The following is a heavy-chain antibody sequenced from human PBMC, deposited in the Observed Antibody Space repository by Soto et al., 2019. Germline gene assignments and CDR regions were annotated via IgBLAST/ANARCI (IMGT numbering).Heavy chain of an antibody. CDR2: INHSGST. Sequence: SETLSLTCAVYGGSFSGYYWSWIRQPPGKGLEWIGEINHSGSTNYNPSLKSRVTISVDTSKNQFSLKLSSVTAADTAVYYCARGPGLVATVNYGMDVWGQGTTVTVSS. CDR1: GGSFSGYY. J-gene: IGHJ6*02. CDR3: ARGPGLVATVNYGMDV. V-gene: IGHV4-34*01. D-gene: IGHD5-12*01.